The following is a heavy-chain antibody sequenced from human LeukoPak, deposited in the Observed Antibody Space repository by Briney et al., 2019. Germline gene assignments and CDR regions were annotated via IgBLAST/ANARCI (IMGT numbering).Heavy chain of an antibody. CDR2: IWYDGSNK. D-gene: IGHD6-13*01. CDR3: ARERSSSWYSTMYNWFDP. Sequence: GRSLRRSCAASGFTFSSYGRQWVRQAPGKGLEWVTGIWYDGSNKYYADSGKGRFTIARDNSRNTLYLQMNPLRAEDTVMYYCARERSSSWYSTMYNWFDPWGQGTLVIVSS. J-gene: IGHJ5*02. CDR1: GFTFSSYG. V-gene: IGHV3-33*01.